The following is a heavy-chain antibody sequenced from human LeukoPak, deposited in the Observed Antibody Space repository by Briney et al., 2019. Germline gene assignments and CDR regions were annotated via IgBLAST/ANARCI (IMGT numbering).Heavy chain of an antibody. J-gene: IGHJ6*03. CDR1: GGSISSYY. D-gene: IGHD3-10*01. V-gene: IGHV4-4*07. CDR2: IYTSGST. Sequence: SETLSLTCTVSGGSISSYYWSWIRQPAGKGLEWIGRIYTSGSTNYNPSLKSRVTMSVDTSKNQFSLKLSSVTAADTAVYYCARYGSGEIQAPYYYYYYYMDVWGKGTTVTISS. CDR3: ARYGSGEIQAPYYYYYYYMDV.